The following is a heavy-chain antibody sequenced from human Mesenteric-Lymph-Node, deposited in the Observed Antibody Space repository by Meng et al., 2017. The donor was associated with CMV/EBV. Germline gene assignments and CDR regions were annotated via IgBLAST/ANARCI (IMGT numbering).Heavy chain of an antibody. J-gene: IGHJ5*02. Sequence: QVQLVQPAAEVKKPGASVKVSCKASGNSFTGYSIHWVRQAPGQGLEWMGRISPNTGDTIYEENFQGRVTMTRDTSINTAYMELSSLTSDDTAVYYCGRGQQTFDPWGQGTLVTVSS. CDR2: ISPNTGDT. V-gene: IGHV1-2*06. CDR3: GRGQQTFDP. CDR1: GNSFTGYS. D-gene: IGHD1-1*01.